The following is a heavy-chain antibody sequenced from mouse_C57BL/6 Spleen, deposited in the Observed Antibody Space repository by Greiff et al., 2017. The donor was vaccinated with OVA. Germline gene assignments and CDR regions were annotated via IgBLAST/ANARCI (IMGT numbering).Heavy chain of an antibody. CDR2: IDPENGDT. CDR3: TTGGITTAPFDY. CDR1: GFNIKDDY. D-gene: IGHD1-2*01. V-gene: IGHV14-4*01. J-gene: IGHJ2*01. Sequence: EVKLQESGAELVRPGASVKLSCTASGFNIKDDYMHWVKQRPEQGLEWIGWIDPENGDTEYASKFQGKATITADTSSNTAYLQLSSLTSEDTAVYYCTTGGITTAPFDYWGQGTTLTVSS.